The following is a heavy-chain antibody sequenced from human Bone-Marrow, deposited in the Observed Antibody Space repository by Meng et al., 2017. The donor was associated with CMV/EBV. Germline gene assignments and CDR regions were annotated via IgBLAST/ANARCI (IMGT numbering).Heavy chain of an antibody. CDR3: ARRMYYDILTGYYDCTWFDP. Sequence: SANYVWSWIRQLPGKGLEWIGFIYYSGSTFYNPSLKSRVTMSVDTSKNQFSLKLSSVTAADTAVYYCARRMYYDILTGYYDCTWFDPWGQGTLVTVSS. CDR2: IYYSGST. CDR1: SANYV. J-gene: IGHJ5*02. V-gene: IGHV4-31*02. D-gene: IGHD3-9*01.